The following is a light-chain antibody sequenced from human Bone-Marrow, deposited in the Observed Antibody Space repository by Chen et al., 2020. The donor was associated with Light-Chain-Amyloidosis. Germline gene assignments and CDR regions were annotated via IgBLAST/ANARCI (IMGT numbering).Light chain of an antibody. CDR3: QSADSSGTYEVI. V-gene: IGLV3-25*03. CDR1: DLPTKY. CDR2: RDT. J-gene: IGLJ2*01. Sequence: SYELTQPPSVSVSPGQTARITCSGDDLPTKYAYWYQQKPGQAPVLVIHRDTERPSGISERFSGASSGTTATLTISGVQAEDGADYHCQSADSSGTYEVIFGGGTQLTVL.